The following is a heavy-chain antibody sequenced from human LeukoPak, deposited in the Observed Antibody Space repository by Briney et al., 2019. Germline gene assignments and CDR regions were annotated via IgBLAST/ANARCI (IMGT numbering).Heavy chain of an antibody. J-gene: IGHJ4*02. V-gene: IGHV1-2*02. CDR2: INPNSGGT. D-gene: IGHD3-10*01. Sequence: ASVKVSFKASGYTFTGYYMHWVRQAPGQGLEWMGWINPNSGGTNYAQKFQGRVTMTRDTSTSTVYMELSSLRSEDTAVYYCARVLWFGELSERGADYWGQGTLVTVSS. CDR3: ARVLWFGELSERGADY. CDR1: GYTFTGYY.